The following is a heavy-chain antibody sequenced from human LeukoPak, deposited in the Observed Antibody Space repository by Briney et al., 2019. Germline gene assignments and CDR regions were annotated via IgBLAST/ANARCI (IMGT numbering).Heavy chain of an antibody. D-gene: IGHD3-22*01. J-gene: IGHJ2*01. CDR3: AKWVGSSGYYYDSYFDL. Sequence: GGSLRLSCAASGFTFSSYAMSWVRQAPGKGLEWVSIISGSGDSTDYADSVKGRFTISRDNSKTTLYLQMNSLRAEDTAVYYCAKWVGSSGYYYDSYFDLWGRGTLVTVSS. V-gene: IGHV3-23*01. CDR1: GFTFSSYA. CDR2: ISGSGDST.